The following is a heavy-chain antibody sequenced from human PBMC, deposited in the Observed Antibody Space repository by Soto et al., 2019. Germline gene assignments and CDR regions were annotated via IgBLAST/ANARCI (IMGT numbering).Heavy chain of an antibody. CDR2: IYYSGST. CDR3: ARVDWGSGQYYYYYGMDV. J-gene: IGHJ6*02. Sequence: SETLSLTCTVSGGSISSYYWSWIRQPPGKGLEWIGYIYYSGSTNYNPYLKSRVTISVDTSKNQFSLKLSSVTAADTAVYYCARVDWGSGQYYYYYGMDVWGQGTTVTVSS. D-gene: IGHD7-27*01. V-gene: IGHV4-59*01. CDR1: GGSISSYY.